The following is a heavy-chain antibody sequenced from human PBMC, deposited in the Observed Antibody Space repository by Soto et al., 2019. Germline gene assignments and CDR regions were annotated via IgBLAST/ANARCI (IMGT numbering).Heavy chain of an antibody. J-gene: IGHJ4*02. CDR2: ISGSGGST. Sequence: PGGSLRLSCAASGFTFNNFAMSWVRQAPGKGLEWVSAISGSGGSTYYADSVKGRFTISRDNSKNTLFLQMNSLRAEDTAVYYCATNMVDFDFWGQGTLVTVSS. D-gene: IGHD3-10*01. CDR3: ATNMVDFDF. CDR1: GFTFNNFA. V-gene: IGHV3-23*01.